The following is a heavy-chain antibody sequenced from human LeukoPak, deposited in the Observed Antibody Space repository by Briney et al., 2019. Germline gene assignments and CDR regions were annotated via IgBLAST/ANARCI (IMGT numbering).Heavy chain of an antibody. CDR3: ARVGHSKDAFDI. CDR2: IYYSGST. J-gene: IGHJ3*02. D-gene: IGHD5-18*01. Sequence: SETLSLTCAVSGGSISSYYWSWIRQPPGKGLEWIGYIYYSGSTNYNPSLKSRVTISVDTSKNQFSLKLSSVTAADTAVYYCARVGHSKDAFDIWGQGTMVTVSS. V-gene: IGHV4-59*01. CDR1: GGSISSYY.